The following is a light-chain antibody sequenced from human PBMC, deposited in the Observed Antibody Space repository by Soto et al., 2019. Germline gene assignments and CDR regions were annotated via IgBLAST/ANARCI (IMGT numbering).Light chain of an antibody. CDR1: ISDVGSYDL. V-gene: IGLV2-23*01. Sequence: QSALTQPASVSGSPGQSITISCTGTISDVGSYDLVSWYQQHPGKAPKLMIYEGSKRPSGVSSRFSGSKSGNTASLTISGLQAEDEADYYCCSYAGSSTSWVFGGRTKLTVL. CDR2: EGS. J-gene: IGLJ3*02. CDR3: CSYAGSSTSWV.